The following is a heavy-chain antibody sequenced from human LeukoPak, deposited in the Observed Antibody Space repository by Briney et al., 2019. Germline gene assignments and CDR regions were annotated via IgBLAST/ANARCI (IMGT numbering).Heavy chain of an antibody. J-gene: IGHJ4*02. CDR1: GFTVSSNY. Sequence: PGGSLRLSCAASGFTVSSNYMSWVRQAPGKGLEWVSVIYSGGSTYYADSVKGRFTISRDNSKNTLYLQMNSLRAEDTAVYYCARGYCSSTSCPPFDYWGQGTLLTVSS. D-gene: IGHD2-2*01. V-gene: IGHV3-53*01. CDR2: IYSGGST. CDR3: ARGYCSSTSCPPFDY.